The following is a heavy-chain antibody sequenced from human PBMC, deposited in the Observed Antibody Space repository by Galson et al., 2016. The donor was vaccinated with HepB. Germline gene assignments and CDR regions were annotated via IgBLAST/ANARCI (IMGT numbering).Heavy chain of an antibody. CDR1: EVTVSRSD. D-gene: IGHD6-19*01. V-gene: IGHV3-53*01. Sequence: SPRLCCASSEVTVSRSDMSRFRQAPGKGLECVSVIYSGGSTYYADSVKGRFTISRDNSKNTLYLQMNSLKAEDTAVYYCARDEGYSNGWSDWGQGTLVTVSS. CDR2: IYSGGST. J-gene: IGHJ4*02. CDR3: ARDEGYSNGWSD.